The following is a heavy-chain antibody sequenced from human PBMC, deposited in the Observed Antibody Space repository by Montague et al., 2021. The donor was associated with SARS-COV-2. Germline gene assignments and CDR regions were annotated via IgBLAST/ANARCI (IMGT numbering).Heavy chain of an antibody. CDR3: AKDSYYYGLGYGMDV. CDR1: GFTFSNSA. V-gene: IGHV3-23*01. J-gene: IGHJ6*02. Sequence: RLSWSASGFTFSNSAMNWVRQAPGKGLEWVSGSSGSDGGTHYADPVKGRFTISRDNSKNVLYLQMNSLRAEDTALYYCAKDSYYYGLGYGMDVWGQGTTVTVSS. CDR2: SSGSDGGT. D-gene: IGHD3-10*01.